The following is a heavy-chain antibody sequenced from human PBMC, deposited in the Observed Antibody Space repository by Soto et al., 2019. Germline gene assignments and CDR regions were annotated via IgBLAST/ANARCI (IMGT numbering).Heavy chain of an antibody. CDR3: AREVGYGDFSAARLD. V-gene: IGHV1-69*01. Sequence: VQLMQSGAEVKKPGSSVKVSCKASGGTFSSHSINWVRQAPGQGLEWMGGIITLFGTSNYAQNFQGRVTITADQSTRTAYMELNSLTSDDTAVYYCAREVGYGDFSAARLDWGQGTLVTVSS. D-gene: IGHD2-21*02. CDR2: IITLFGTS. J-gene: IGHJ4*02. CDR1: GGTFSSHS.